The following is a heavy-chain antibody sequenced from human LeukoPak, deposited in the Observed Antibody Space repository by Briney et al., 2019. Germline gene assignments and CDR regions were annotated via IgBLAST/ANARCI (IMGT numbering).Heavy chain of an antibody. D-gene: IGHD3-22*01. CDR2: IYSGGST. Sequence: GGSLRLSCAASGFTVSGNYMSWVRQAPGKGLEWVSVIYSGGSTYYADSVKGRFTISRHNSKNTLYLQMNSLRAEDTAVYYCARDLGSDRGSSGYYYYWGQGTLVTVSS. CDR1: GFTVSGNY. CDR3: ARDLGSDRGSSGYYYY. V-gene: IGHV3-53*04. J-gene: IGHJ4*02.